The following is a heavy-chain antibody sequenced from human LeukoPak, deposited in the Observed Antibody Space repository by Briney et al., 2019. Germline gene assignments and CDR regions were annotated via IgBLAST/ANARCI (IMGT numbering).Heavy chain of an antibody. D-gene: IGHD6-19*01. V-gene: IGHV4-30-4*08. J-gene: IGHJ4*02. CDR1: GGSISSGFFY. CDR2: IYYSGST. CDR3: ARAGSGWSSFFDY. Sequence: PSETLSLTCTVSGGSISSGFFYWSWIRQPPGKGLEWIGFIYYSGSTYYNPSLKSRVTISVDTSKNQFSLKVTSVTAADTAVYYCARAGSGWSSFFDYWGQGTLVTVSS.